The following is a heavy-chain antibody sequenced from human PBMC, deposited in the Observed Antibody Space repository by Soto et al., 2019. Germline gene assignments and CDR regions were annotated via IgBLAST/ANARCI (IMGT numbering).Heavy chain of an antibody. CDR1: GFTLSSYW. CDR2: ISSDGSST. CDR3: ARVPHCSSSSCYSYFDN. Sequence: GGSLRLSCAASGFTLSSYWMHWARQAPGKGLVWVSRISSDGSSTNYADSVKGRFTISRDNAKNTLHLQMDSLRVEDTAVYYRARVPHCSSSSCYSYFDNWGQGTLVTVSS. J-gene: IGHJ4*02. D-gene: IGHD2-2*02. V-gene: IGHV3-74*01.